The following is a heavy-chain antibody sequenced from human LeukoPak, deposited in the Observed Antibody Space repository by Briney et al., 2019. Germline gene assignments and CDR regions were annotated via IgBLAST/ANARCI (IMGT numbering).Heavy chain of an antibody. D-gene: IGHD3-10*01. CDR1: GGTFSDYV. CDR3: ARRYYGSGSANWFDP. Sequence: ASVKVSCKASGGTFSDYVISWVRQAPGQGLEWMGGIIPIFNTTNYAQKFQGRVTITADGSTSTAYMELSSLGSEDTAVYYCARRYYGSGSANWFDPWGQGTLVTVSS. CDR2: IIPIFNTT. J-gene: IGHJ5*02. V-gene: IGHV1-69*01.